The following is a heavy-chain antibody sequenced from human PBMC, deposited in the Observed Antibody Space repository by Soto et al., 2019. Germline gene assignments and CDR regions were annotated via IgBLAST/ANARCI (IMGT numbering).Heavy chain of an antibody. CDR3: ASRDYGGNYRGIDY. J-gene: IGHJ4*02. V-gene: IGHV1-69*06. Sequence: QVQLVQSGAEVKKPGSSVKVSCKASGGTFSSYAISWVRQAPGQGLEWMGGIIPIFGTANYAQKFQGRVTITADKSTSTAYMELSSLRSEDTAVYYWASRDYGGNYRGIDYWGQGTLVTVSS. D-gene: IGHD4-17*01. CDR1: GGTFSSYA. CDR2: IIPIFGTA.